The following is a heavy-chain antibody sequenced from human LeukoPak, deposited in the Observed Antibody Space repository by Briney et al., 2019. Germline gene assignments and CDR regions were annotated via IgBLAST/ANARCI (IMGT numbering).Heavy chain of an antibody. J-gene: IGHJ3*02. Sequence: PGGSLRLSCVASGFSFSSYSIHWVRRVPGKGLEWVAVMSVDGISQYYADSVRGRFTVSRDTSKNTLYLQMNSLRAEDTAVYYCARASSSWSGAFDIWGQGTMVTVSS. D-gene: IGHD6-13*01. V-gene: IGHV3-30-3*01. CDR3: ARASSSWSGAFDI. CDR1: GFSFSSYS. CDR2: MSVDGISQ.